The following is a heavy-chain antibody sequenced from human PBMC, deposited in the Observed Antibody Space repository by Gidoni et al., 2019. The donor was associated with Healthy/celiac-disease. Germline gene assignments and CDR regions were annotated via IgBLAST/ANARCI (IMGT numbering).Heavy chain of an antibody. CDR3: ARATAVAGTGFLSWFDP. V-gene: IGHV1-3*01. J-gene: IGHJ5*02. CDR2: INAGNGNT. CDR1: GYTFTSYA. D-gene: IGHD6-19*01. Sequence: QVQLVQSGAEVKKPGASVKVSCKASGYTFTSYAMHWVRQAPGQRLEWMGWINAGNGNTKYSQKFQGRVTITRDTSASTAYMELSSLRSEDTAVYYCARATAVAGTGFLSWFDPWGQGTLVTVSS.